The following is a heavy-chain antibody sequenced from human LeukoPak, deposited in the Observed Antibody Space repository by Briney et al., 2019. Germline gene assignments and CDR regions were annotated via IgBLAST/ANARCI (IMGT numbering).Heavy chain of an antibody. D-gene: IGHD2-8*01. V-gene: IGHV4-39*07. J-gene: IGHJ3*02. CDR1: GGSISSRSYY. CDR3: ARSTPTWPYATFDI. CDR2: IYYSGST. Sequence: SETLSLTCTVSGGSISSRSYYWGWIRQPPGKGLEWIGNIYYSGSTYYNPSLKSRVTISVDTSKNQFSLKLSSVTAADTAVYYCARSTPTWPYATFDIWGQGTMVTVSS.